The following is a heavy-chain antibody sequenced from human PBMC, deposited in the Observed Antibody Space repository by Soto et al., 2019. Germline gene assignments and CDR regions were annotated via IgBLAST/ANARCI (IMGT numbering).Heavy chain of an antibody. Sequence: QAGGSLRLSCAASGGTFTSYAMTWVRQFPGEGLQWVSSISKSGDSTYYADSVKGRFTTSRDNSKNTLYLQMNSLRAEDTAIYYCAKAYFGFEYWGQGTLVTVSS. D-gene: IGHD2-21*01. CDR1: GGTFTSYA. CDR2: ISKSGDST. V-gene: IGHV3-23*01. J-gene: IGHJ4*02. CDR3: AKAYFGFEY.